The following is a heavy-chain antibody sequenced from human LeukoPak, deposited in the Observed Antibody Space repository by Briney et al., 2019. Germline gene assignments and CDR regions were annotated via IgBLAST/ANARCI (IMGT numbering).Heavy chain of an antibody. V-gene: IGHV3-20*04. D-gene: IGHD2-15*01. CDR1: GFTFDDYG. Sequence: GGSLRLSCAASGFTFDDYGMSWVRQAPGKGLEWVSGINWNGGSTGYADSVKGRFTISRDNAKNSLYLQMNSLRTEDTALYYCVKDIASVVYCSGGTCYFDYWGQGTLVIVSS. J-gene: IGHJ4*02. CDR2: INWNGGST. CDR3: VKDIASVVYCSGGTCYFDY.